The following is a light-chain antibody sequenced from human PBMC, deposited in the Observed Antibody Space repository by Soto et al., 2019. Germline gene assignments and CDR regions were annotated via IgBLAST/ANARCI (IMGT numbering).Light chain of an antibody. CDR1: QSVNSGS. CDR3: QQDGSSVRT. V-gene: IGKV3-20*01. CDR2: GAT. Sequence: DIALTQSPGTLSLSPGDRATLSCRASQSVNSGSLAWYQQRPGQAPRLLIYGATIRATGIPDKFSGSGSGTDVTLTISRLEAEDFAVYYCQQDGSSVRTFGQGTKVDIK. J-gene: IGKJ1*01.